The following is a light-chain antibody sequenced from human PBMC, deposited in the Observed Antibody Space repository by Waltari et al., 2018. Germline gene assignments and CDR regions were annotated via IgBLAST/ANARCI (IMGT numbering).Light chain of an antibody. Sequence: SSGLTQPPSVSVSPGQTTRITCPGDVLSKRFAYWYQHKSGQAPLLLIFKDSERPSGIPERFSGSSSGTTVTLTISGVQPEDEADYYCQSADISTSSLIFAGGTKLTVL. CDR1: VLSKRF. CDR2: KDS. J-gene: IGLJ2*01. CDR3: QSADISTSSLI. V-gene: IGLV3-25*03.